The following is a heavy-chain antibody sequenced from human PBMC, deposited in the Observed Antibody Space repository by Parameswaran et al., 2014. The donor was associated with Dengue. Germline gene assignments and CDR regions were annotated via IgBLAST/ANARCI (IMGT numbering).Heavy chain of an antibody. D-gene: IGHD1-20*01. Sequence: MPGVRQAPGKGLEWVAVISYDGSNKYYADSVKGRFTISRDNSKNTLYLQMNSLRAEDTAVYYCARSYNWNEVGAFDIWGQGTMVTVSS. CDR2: ISYDGSNK. CDR3: ARSYNWNEVGAFDI. V-gene: IGHV3-30-3*01. J-gene: IGHJ3*02.